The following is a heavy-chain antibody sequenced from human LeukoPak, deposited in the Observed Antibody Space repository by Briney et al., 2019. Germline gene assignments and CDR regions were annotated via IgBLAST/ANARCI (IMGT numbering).Heavy chain of an antibody. J-gene: IGHJ5*02. CDR1: GGSISSYY. V-gene: IGHV4-4*09. Sequence: PSETLSLTCTVSGGSISSYYWSWIRQPPGKGLEWIGYIYTSGSTNYNPSLKSRVTISVDTSKNQFSLKLSSVTAADTAVYYCARLSQSALEYYDFWSGYYSGWFDPWGQGTLVTVSS. CDR3: ARLSQSALEYYDFWSGYYSGWFDP. D-gene: IGHD3-3*01. CDR2: IYTSGST.